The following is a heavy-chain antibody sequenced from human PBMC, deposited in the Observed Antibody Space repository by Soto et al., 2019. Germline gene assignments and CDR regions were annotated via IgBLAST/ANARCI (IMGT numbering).Heavy chain of an antibody. V-gene: IGHV4-59*08. CDR3: AKYYGDYISRWFDP. D-gene: IGHD4-17*01. CDR2: IYYSGST. Sequence: QVQLQESGPGLVKPSETLSLTCTVSGGSISSYYWSWIRQPPGKGLEWIGYIYYSGSTNYNPSLKSRVTISVDTSKNQCSLKLSSVTAADTAVYYCAKYYGDYISRWFDPWGQGTLVTVSS. J-gene: IGHJ5*02. CDR1: GGSISSYY.